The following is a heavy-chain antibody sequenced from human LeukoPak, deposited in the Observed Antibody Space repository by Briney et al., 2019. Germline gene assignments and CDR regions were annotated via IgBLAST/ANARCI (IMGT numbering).Heavy chain of an antibody. V-gene: IGHV4-4*07. J-gene: IGHJ4*02. CDR3: ARDHQYYGSGSYYSLFDY. CDR2: IYTSGST. Sequence: SETLSLTCTVSGGSISSYYWSWIRQPAGKGLEWIGRIYTSGSTNYNPSLKSRVTMSVDTSKNQFSLKLSSVTVADTAVYYCARDHQYYGSGSYYSLFDYWGQGTLVTVSS. D-gene: IGHD3-10*01. CDR1: GGSISSYY.